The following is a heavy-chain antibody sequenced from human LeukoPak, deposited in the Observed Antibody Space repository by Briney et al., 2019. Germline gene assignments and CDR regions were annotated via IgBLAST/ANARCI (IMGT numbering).Heavy chain of an antibody. CDR1: GVSISSSTYY. V-gene: IGHV4-39*01. CDR3: ARLLTKTFRNSVYYLDY. Sequence: SETLSLTCTVSGVSISSSTYYWGWIRQPPGKGLEWIGSIYYSGSTYYNPSLKSRVTISVDTSKNQLSLKLSSVTAADTAVYYYARLLTKTFRNSVYYLDYWGQGTLVTVSS. J-gene: IGHJ4*02. D-gene: IGHD4-23*01. CDR2: IYYSGST.